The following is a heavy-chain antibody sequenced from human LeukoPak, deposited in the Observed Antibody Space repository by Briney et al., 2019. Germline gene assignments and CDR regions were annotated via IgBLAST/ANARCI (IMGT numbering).Heavy chain of an antibody. CDR1: GNSN. D-gene: IGHD5-12*01. V-gene: IGHV1-46*01. CDR3: ASGGYDWDAYDY. J-gene: IGHJ4*02. CDR2: IRPGGGVT. Sequence: ASVKVSCKDSGNSNIHWVRQTPGQGPEWMGLIRPGGGVTSYAQKFQGRVSMTRDRSTSIVYMELSSLRSEDTAIYFCASGGYDWDAYDYWGQGTPVTVSS.